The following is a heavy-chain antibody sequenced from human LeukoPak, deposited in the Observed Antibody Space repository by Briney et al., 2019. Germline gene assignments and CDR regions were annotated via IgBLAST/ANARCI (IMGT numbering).Heavy chain of an antibody. CDR1: GFTFDDYA. D-gene: IGHD6-13*01. CDR2: ISGDGGST. V-gene: IGHV3-43*02. J-gene: IGHJ6*02. CDR3: AKALHYSSSWYSPYYYYGMDV. Sequence: GGSLRLSCAASGFTFDDYAMHWVRQAPGKGLEWVSLISGDGGSTYYADSVKGRFTISRDNSKNSLYLQVNSLRTEDTALYYCAKALHYSSSWYSPYYYYGMDVWGQGTTVTVSS.